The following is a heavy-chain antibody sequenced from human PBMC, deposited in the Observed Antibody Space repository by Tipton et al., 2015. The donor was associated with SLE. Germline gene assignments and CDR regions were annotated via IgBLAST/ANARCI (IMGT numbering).Heavy chain of an antibody. CDR3: ASLGERSVRSPFDY. D-gene: IGHD3-10*01. CDR1: GGSINTGSDY. CDR2: IFYSGAA. Sequence: TLSLTCTVSGGSINTGSDYWAWVRQPPGTGLEWIGNIFYSGAAYYNPPLKSRLTISIDTSKNQFSLKLTSVTAADAAVYFCASLGERSVRSPFDYWGQGALVTVSS. V-gene: IGHV4-39*07. J-gene: IGHJ4*02.